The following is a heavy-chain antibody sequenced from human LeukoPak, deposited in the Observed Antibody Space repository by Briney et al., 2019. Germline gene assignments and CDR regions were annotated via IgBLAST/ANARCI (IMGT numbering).Heavy chain of an antibody. CDR1: GGSINNFY. V-gene: IGHV4-59*08. D-gene: IGHD3-10*01. CDR3: ARHAGEFPGKYCLLLSLDY. Sequence: PSETLSLTCTVSGGSINNFYWSWIRQPPGKGLEWIGYVYTSGRTDYNPSLRSRVSISADTSKSQLSLRLTSVTAADTAVYYCARHAGEFPGKYCLLLSLDYWSRESLVTVPS. J-gene: IGHJ4*01. CDR2: VYTSGRT.